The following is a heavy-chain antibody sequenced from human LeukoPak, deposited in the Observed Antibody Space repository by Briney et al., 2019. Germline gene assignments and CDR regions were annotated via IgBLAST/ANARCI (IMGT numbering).Heavy chain of an antibody. CDR3: ARDLGSGWSDAFDI. D-gene: IGHD6-19*01. V-gene: IGHV3-20*04. CDR1: GFTFDDYG. J-gene: IGHJ3*02. Sequence: GGSLRLSCAASGFTFDDYGMSWVRQAPGKGLEWVSGINWNGGSTGYADSVKGRFTISRANAKNSLYLQMNSLSAEDTALYYCARDLGSGWSDAFDIWGQGTMVTVSS. CDR2: INWNGGST.